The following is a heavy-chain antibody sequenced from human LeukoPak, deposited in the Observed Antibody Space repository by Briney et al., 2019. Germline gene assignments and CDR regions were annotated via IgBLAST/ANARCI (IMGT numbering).Heavy chain of an antibody. CDR3: VRAYHPGGWFDP. Sequence: GGSLRLSCAASGFSFSSHGMSWVRQAPGKGLEWVSGIIGGAGSTYYADSVKGRFTISGDNSKNTLFLQMNSLTAEDRAMYYCVRAYHPGGWFDPWGQGTLVTVSS. D-gene: IGHD2-21*01. V-gene: IGHV3-23*01. CDR1: GFSFSSHG. CDR2: IIGGAGST. J-gene: IGHJ5*02.